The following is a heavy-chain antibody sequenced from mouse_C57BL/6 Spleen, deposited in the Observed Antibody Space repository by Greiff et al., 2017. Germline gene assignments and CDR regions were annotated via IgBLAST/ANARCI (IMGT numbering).Heavy chain of an antibody. CDR3: ARDYYGSRGDY. CDR2: IYPGDGDT. V-gene: IGHV1-80*01. D-gene: IGHD1-1*01. CDR1: GYASSSYW. Sequence: QVQLQQSGAELVKPGASVKISCKASGYASSSYWMNWVKQRPGKGLEWIGQIYPGDGDTNYNGKFKGKATLTADKSSSTAYMQLSSLTSEDSAVYFCARDYYGSRGDYWGQGTTLTVSS. J-gene: IGHJ2*01.